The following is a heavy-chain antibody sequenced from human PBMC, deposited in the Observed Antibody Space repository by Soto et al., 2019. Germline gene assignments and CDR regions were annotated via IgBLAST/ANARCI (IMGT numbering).Heavy chain of an antibody. CDR3: AREPRRELWWLVGFDP. D-gene: IGHD5-18*01. CDR1: GGSFSGYY. J-gene: IGHJ5*02. Sequence: QVQLQQWGAGLLKPSETLSLTCAVYGGSFSGYYWSWIRQPPGKGLEWIGEINHSGSTNYNPSLKSRVTISVDTSKNQFSLKLSSVTAADTAVYYCAREPRRELWWLVGFDPWGQGTLVTVSS. CDR2: INHSGST. V-gene: IGHV4-34*01.